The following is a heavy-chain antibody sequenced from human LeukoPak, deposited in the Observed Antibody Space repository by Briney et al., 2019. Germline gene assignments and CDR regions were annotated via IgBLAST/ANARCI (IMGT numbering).Heavy chain of an antibody. V-gene: IGHV3-23*01. CDR2: ISGSGGST. J-gene: IGHJ4*02. Sequence: PGGSLRLSCAASGFTFSSYAMSWVRQAPGKGLEWVSAISGSGGSTYYAGSVKGRFTISRDNSKNTLYLQMNSVRAEDTAVYYCATPDAKRNYYDSSGYPIDYWGQGTLVTVSS. CDR3: ATPDAKRNYYDSSGYPIDY. D-gene: IGHD3-22*01. CDR1: GFTFSSYA.